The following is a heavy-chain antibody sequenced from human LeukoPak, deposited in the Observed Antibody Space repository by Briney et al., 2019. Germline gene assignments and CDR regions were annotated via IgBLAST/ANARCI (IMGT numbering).Heavy chain of an antibody. V-gene: IGHV4-4*07. J-gene: IGHJ4*02. CDR3: AGFGAGSYY. CDR2: IYTTGSTDST. D-gene: IGHD3-10*01. Sequence: SETLSLTCTVSGGSISSYYWSWIRQPAGKGLEWIGRIYTTGSTDSTDFNPSLKSRVTMSVDTSKNQFSLKLGSVTAADTAVYYCAGFGAGSYYWGQGTLVTVSS. CDR1: GGSISSYY.